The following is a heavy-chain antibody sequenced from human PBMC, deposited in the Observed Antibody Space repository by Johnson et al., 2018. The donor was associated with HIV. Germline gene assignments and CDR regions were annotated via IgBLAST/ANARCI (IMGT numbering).Heavy chain of an antibody. Sequence: VQLVESGGGLVQPGGSLRLSCAASGFTFDDYGMSWVRQAPGKGLEWVAGINWNGGSTGYADSVKGRFTISRDDSKSIAYLQMNSLKTEDTAVYYCSRVGYYYDSSGYYSDALDIWGQGTMVTVSS. CDR1: GFTFDDYG. D-gene: IGHD3-22*01. CDR3: SRVGYYYDSSGYYSDALDI. V-gene: IGHV3-20*04. CDR2: INWNGGST. J-gene: IGHJ3*02.